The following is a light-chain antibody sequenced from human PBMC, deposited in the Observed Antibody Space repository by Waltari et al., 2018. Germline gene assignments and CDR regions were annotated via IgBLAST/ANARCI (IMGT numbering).Light chain of an antibody. V-gene: IGKV1-39*01. J-gene: IGKJ2*01. Sequence: DIQMTQSPSSLSASVGDRVTITCRASQSSARYLNWYQQKPGKAPKFLIYVASSLQSGVPSRFSGSGSGTDFTLTIRSLQPEDFATYYCQQSYNSAYTFGQGTKLEIK. CDR1: QSSARY. CDR3: QQSYNSAYT. CDR2: VAS.